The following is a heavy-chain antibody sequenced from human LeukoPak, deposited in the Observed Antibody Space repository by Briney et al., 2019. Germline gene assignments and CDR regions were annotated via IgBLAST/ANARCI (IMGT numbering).Heavy chain of an antibody. CDR2: ISSSGSTI. J-gene: IGHJ4*02. V-gene: IGHV3-48*03. CDR3: ASGFSSSPYFDY. CDR1: GFTFSIYE. Sequence: GGSLRLSCADSGFTFSIYEINWVRQAPGKGLEWVSYISSSGSTIYYADSVKGRFTISRDNAKNSLYLQMNSLRAGDTAVYYCASGFSSSPYFDYWGQGTLVTVSS. D-gene: IGHD6-6*01.